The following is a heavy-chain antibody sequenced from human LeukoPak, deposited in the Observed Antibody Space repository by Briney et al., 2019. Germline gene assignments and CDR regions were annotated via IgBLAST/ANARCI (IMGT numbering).Heavy chain of an antibody. CDR2: IYYSGST. Sequence: SETLSLTCTVSGGSISSYYWSWIRQPPGKGLEWIGYIYYSGSTNYNPSLKSRVTISVDTSKNQFSLKLSSVTAADTAVYYCARVPPRHLWFGELFEDYYYGMDVWGQGTTVTVSS. V-gene: IGHV4-59*01. CDR1: GGSISSYY. D-gene: IGHD3-10*01. CDR3: ARVPPRHLWFGELFEDYYYGMDV. J-gene: IGHJ6*02.